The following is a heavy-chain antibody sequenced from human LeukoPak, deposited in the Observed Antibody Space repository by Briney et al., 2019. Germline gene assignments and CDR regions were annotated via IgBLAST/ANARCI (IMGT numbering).Heavy chain of an antibody. D-gene: IGHD7-27*01. J-gene: IGHJ4*02. CDR2: INCINGAT. CDR1: GYTFIDYY. CDR3: ARVNRGSLDY. V-gene: IGHV1-2*02. Sequence: ASVKVSCEASGYTFIDYYIHWVRQVPGQGLEWVGWINCINGATDYAQKFQGRVTMTRDSPISTAYMDLSSLRSDDTAVYYCARVNRGSLDYWGQGALVTVSS.